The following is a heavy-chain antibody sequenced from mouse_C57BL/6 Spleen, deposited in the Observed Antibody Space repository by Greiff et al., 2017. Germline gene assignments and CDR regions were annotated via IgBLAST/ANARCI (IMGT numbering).Heavy chain of an antibody. V-gene: IGHV1-64*01. CDR2: IHPNSGST. J-gene: IGHJ3*01. CDR3: ASGSMRFAY. CDR1: GYTFTSYW. Sequence: QVQLQQPGAELVKPGASVKLSCKASGYTFTSYWMHWVKQRPGQGLEWIGMIHPNSGSTNYNEKFKSKATLTVDKSSSTAYMQLSSLTSEDSAVYYCASGSMRFAYWGQGTLVTVSA. D-gene: IGHD1-1*01.